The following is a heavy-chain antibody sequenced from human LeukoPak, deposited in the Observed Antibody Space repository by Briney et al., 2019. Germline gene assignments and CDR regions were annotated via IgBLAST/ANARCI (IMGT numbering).Heavy chain of an antibody. CDR2: IYYSGST. CDR3: ARQLYSSATV. V-gene: IGHV4-39*01. CDR1: GGSISSSNYF. D-gene: IGHD6-25*01. J-gene: IGHJ6*02. Sequence: SETLSLTCTVSGGSISSSNYFWGWIRQPPGKGLEWIGNIYYSGSTYYNPSLKSRVTISVDTSKNPFSLQLSSVTVADTAVYYCARQLYSSATVWGQGTTVTVSS.